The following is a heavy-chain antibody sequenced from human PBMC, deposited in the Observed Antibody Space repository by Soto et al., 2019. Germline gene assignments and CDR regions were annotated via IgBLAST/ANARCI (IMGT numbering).Heavy chain of an antibody. CDR1: GFTFSSYG. Sequence: QVQLVESGGGVVQPGRSLRLSCAASGFTFSSYGMHWVRQAPGKGLEWVAVISYDGSNKYYADSVKGRFTISRDNSKNTLYLQMNRLRAEDTAVYYCAKDGGLQLGELSASGAFDIWGQGTMVTVPS. V-gene: IGHV3-30*18. J-gene: IGHJ3*02. D-gene: IGHD3-16*02. CDR3: AKDGGLQLGELSASGAFDI. CDR2: ISYDGSNK.